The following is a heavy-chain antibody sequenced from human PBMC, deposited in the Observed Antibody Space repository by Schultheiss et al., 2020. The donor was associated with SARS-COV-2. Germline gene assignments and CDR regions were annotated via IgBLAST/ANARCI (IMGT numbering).Heavy chain of an antibody. J-gene: IGHJ6*02. V-gene: IGHV3-23*01. CDR3: AKIAAAGYYYGMDV. CDR2: ISGSGGST. Sequence: GSLKISCAASGFTFSSYAMSWVRQAPGKGLEWVSAISGSGGSTYYADSVKGRFTISRDNSKNTLYLQMNSLRAEDTAVYYCAKIAAAGYYYGMDVWGQGTTVTVSS. D-gene: IGHD6-13*01. CDR1: GFTFSSYA.